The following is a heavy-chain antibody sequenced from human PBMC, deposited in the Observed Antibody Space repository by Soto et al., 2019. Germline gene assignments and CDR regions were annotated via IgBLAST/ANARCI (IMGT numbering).Heavy chain of an antibody. D-gene: IGHD5-12*01. V-gene: IGHV4-4*02. Sequence: QMQESGPGLVEPSGTLSLTCDVSGVSISSGSWWGWVRQPPGKGLEWIGEIFHSGSTKYNPSLKGRVTIAVDNSKNHFSLRVTSVTAADTTVYYCARDGPDGYNLGYWGQGTLVTVSS. J-gene: IGHJ4*02. CDR1: GVSISSGSW. CDR3: ARDGPDGYNLGY. CDR2: IFHSGST.